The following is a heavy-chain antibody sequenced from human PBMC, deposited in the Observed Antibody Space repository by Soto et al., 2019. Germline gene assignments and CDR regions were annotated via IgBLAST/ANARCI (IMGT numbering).Heavy chain of an antibody. J-gene: IGHJ3*02. D-gene: IGHD2-2*02. CDR2: ISRSGNTM. CDR1: GFTSWDYD. V-gene: IGHV3-11*01. CDR3: VREGRSSTSCNTGCAFDI. Sequence: PGGSLRLSCAASGFTSWDYDMSWIRQAPGKGLEWVSYISRSGNTMYYGDYVKGQFTISRDNAENSVFLQMISMRAEDTAVYYCVREGRSSTSCNTGCAFDIWGQGTMVTVSS.